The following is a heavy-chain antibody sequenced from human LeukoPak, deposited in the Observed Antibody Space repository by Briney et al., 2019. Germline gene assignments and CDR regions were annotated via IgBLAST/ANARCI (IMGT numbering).Heavy chain of an antibody. CDR1: GYTFTSYG. V-gene: IGHV1-18*01. D-gene: IGHD1-26*01. CDR2: ISAYNGNT. CDR3: ARDRDGSYYGPLGY. Sequence: ASVKVSCKASGYTFTSYGISWVRQAPGQGLEWMGWISAYNGNTNYAQKLQGRVTMTTDTSTSTAYMELRSLRSDDTAVYYCARDRDGSYYGPLGYWGQGTLVTVSS. J-gene: IGHJ4*02.